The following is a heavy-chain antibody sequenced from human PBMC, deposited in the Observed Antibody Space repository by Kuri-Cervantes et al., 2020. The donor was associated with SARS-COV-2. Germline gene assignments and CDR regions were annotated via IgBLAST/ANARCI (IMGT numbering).Heavy chain of an antibody. D-gene: IGHD3-9*01. CDR2: IYYSGST. V-gene: IGHV4-59*08. J-gene: IGHJ3*01. Sequence: SETLSLTCTVSGGSISSYYWSWIRQPPGKGLEWIGYIYYSGSTNYNPSLKSRVTISVDTSKNQFSLKLSSVTAADTAVYFCARLVDYDVLTGYDPYAFDLWGQGTTVTVSS. CDR3: ARLVDYDVLTGYDPYAFDL. CDR1: GGSISSYY.